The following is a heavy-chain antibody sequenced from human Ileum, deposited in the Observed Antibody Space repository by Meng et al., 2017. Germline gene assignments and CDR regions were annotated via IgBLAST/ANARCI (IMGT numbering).Heavy chain of an antibody. Sequence: QVPLPDSGPGLVKPSQTLSLTCTVFVGSISGGDYYWSWIRQPPGKGLEWIGYIHFSGSTYYNPSLNSRITISVDMSRNQFSLRLTSVTSADMAVYYCARVNSDCGGVMCYKGWFDPWGQGTLVTVSS. V-gene: IGHV4-30-4*01. D-gene: IGHD2-21*01. J-gene: IGHJ5*02. CDR2: IHFSGST. CDR3: ARVNSDCGGVMCYKGWFDP. CDR1: VGSISGGDYY.